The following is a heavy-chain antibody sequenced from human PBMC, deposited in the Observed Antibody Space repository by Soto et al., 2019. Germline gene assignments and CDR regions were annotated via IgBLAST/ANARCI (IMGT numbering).Heavy chain of an antibody. J-gene: IGHJ4*02. CDR1: GFTFSSYG. Sequence: PGGSLRLSCAASGFTFSSYGMHWVRQAPGKGLEWVAVISYDGSNKYYADSVKGRFTISRDNSKNTLYLQMNSLRAEDTAVYYCAKDWGGYCISTSCYPLDYWGQGTLVTVSS. D-gene: IGHD2-2*01. CDR3: AKDWGGYCISTSCYPLDY. V-gene: IGHV3-30*18. CDR2: ISYDGSNK.